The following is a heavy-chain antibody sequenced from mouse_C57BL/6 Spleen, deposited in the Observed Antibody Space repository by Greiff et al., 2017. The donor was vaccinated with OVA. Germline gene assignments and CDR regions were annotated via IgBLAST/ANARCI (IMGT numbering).Heavy chain of an antibody. CDR1: GFTFSSYA. CDR2: ISDGGSYT. D-gene: IGHD1-1*01. CDR3: AREGSKSGYFDV. Sequence: EVKLVESGGGLVKPGGSLKLSCAASGFTFSSYAMSWVRQTPEKRLEWVATISDGGSYTYYPDNVKGRFTISRDNAKNNLYLQMSHLKSEDTAMDYCAREGSKSGYFDVWGTGTTVTVSS. V-gene: IGHV5-4*01. J-gene: IGHJ1*03.